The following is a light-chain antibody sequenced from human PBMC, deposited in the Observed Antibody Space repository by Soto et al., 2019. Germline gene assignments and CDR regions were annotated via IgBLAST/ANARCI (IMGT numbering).Light chain of an antibody. CDR3: LLSYNAVRV. V-gene: IGLV7-46*02. Sequence: QTVVTQEPSLTVYPGGTVTLTCGSSSGAVTSGHYPYWIQQRPGQAPRTLSYGTSNKHSWTPNRFSGSLRGGKAALTLFGAQTEDEAEYYCLLSYNAVRVFGGGTKLTVL. CDR1: SGAVTSGHY. J-gene: IGLJ3*02. CDR2: GTS.